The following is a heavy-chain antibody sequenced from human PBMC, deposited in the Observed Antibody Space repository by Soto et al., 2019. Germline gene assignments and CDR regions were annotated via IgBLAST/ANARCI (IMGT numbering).Heavy chain of an antibody. CDR3: ARVPVAVAATEDYYGLDV. CDR1: GVSITSYY. Sequence: SEPLSLPCSVSGVSITSYYWSWIRQSAVVALEWMGRINTDGLSTYSPSFKSRLTMSLDTSKNQVSLRLISVTAADTAVYFCARVPVAVAATEDYYGLDVWGQGTTVTVSS. D-gene: IGHD2-15*01. V-gene: IGHV4-4*07. J-gene: IGHJ6*02. CDR2: INTDGLS.